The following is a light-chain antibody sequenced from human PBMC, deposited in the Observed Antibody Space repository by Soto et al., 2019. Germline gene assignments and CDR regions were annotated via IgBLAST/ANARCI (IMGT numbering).Light chain of an antibody. CDR1: SSDVGGYNY. CDR2: AVS. CDR3: SSYTSSSTHVV. J-gene: IGLJ2*01. Sequence: QSALTQPASVSGSPGQSITISCTGTSSDVGGYNYVSWYQQHPGKAPKLMIYAVSNRPSVLSNRFSGSKSGNTASLTISGLQTEDEADYYCSSYTSSSTHVVFGGGTKLTVL. V-gene: IGLV2-14*01.